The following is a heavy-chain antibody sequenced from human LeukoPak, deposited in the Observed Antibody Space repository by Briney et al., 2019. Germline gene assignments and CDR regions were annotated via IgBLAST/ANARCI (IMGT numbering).Heavy chain of an antibody. CDR3: ARDPKSDY. CDR2: IYPGDSDT. J-gene: IGHJ4*02. V-gene: IGHV5-51*01. CDR1: GYSFSSYW. Sequence: GESLKISCKGSGYSFSSYWIGWVRQMPGKGLEWMGTIYPGDSDTRYSPSFEGQVTISADKSINTAYLQWSSLKASDTAMYFCARDPKSDYWGQGTLVTVSS.